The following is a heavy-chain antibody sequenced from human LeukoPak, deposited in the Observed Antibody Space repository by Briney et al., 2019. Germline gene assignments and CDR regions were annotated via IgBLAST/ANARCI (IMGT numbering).Heavy chain of an antibody. CDR1: GYTFTSYY. J-gene: IGHJ4*02. Sequence: ASVKVSCKASGYTFTSYYMHWVRQAPGQGPEWMGIINPSGGSTSYAQKFQGRVTMTRDTSTSTVYMELSSLRSEDTAVYYCATNLDTAMVTASLFDYWGQGTLVTVSS. V-gene: IGHV1-46*03. CDR3: ATNLDTAMVTASLFDY. D-gene: IGHD5-18*01. CDR2: INPSGGST.